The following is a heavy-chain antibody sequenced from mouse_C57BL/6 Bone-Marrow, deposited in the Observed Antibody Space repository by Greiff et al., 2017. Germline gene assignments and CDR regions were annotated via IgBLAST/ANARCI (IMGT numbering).Heavy chain of an antibody. CDR2: INPYNGGT. CDR3: ARPSYYGSSYGFAY. Sequence: EVQLQQSGPVLVKPGASVKMSCKASGYTFTDYYMNWVKQSHGKSLEWIGVINPYNGGTSYNQKFKGKATLTVDKSSSTAYMELNSLTSEDSAVYYCARPSYYGSSYGFAYWGQGTLVTVSA. J-gene: IGHJ3*01. V-gene: IGHV1-19*01. D-gene: IGHD1-1*01. CDR1: GYTFTDYY.